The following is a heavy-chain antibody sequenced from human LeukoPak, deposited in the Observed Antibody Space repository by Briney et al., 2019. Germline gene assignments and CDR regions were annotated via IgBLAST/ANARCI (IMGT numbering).Heavy chain of an antibody. Sequence: KPSETLSLTCAVSGGSIRNSSFYWGWIRQPPGKGLEWIASIYNSGTTYYNPSLKSRVTISVDTSKNQFSLKLSSVTAADTAVYYCARVHAKGASYYDFWSGYYPRYYFDYWGQGTLVTVSS. CDR3: ARVHAKGASYYDFWSGYYPRYYFDY. CDR1: GGSIRNSSFY. V-gene: IGHV4-39*07. CDR2: IYNSGTT. J-gene: IGHJ4*02. D-gene: IGHD3-3*01.